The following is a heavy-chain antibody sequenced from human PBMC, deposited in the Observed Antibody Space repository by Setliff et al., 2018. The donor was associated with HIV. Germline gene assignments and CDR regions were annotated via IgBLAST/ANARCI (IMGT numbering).Heavy chain of an antibody. J-gene: IGHJ4*02. CDR3: ARRGVVGWGYYSSPISDY. CDR1: GGSISSYY. D-gene: IGHD3-10*01. V-gene: IGHV4-4*09. Sequence: SETLSLTCTVSGGSISSYYWSWIRQPPGKGLEWIGYIYTSGSTNYNPSLKSRVTISVDTSKNQFSLKLSSVTAADTAVYYCARRGVVGWGYYSSPISDYWGQGTLVTVSS. CDR2: IYTSGST.